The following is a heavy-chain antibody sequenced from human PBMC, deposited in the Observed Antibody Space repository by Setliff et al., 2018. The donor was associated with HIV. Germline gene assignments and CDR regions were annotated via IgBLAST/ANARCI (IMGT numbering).Heavy chain of an antibody. CDR1: GGTFSSYD. Sequence: ASVKVSCKASGGTFSSYDISWVRQAPGQGLEWMGGIITILGIANYAQKFQGRVTITTDESTSTAYMELSSLRSEDTAVYYCARQLSNSLDYWGQGTLVTVSS. J-gene: IGHJ4*02. D-gene: IGHD7-27*01. V-gene: IGHV1-69*10. CDR2: IITILGIA. CDR3: ARQLSNSLDY.